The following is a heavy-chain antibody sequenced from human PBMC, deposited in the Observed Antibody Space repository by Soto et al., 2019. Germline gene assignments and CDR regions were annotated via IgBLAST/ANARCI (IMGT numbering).Heavy chain of an antibody. Sequence: SETLSLTCAVSGGSISSGGYSWSWIRQPPGKGLEWIGYMYHSGSTYYNPSLKSRVTISIDTSKNQFSLKLSSVTAADTAVYYCATATVVYYDSSGYYDWFDPWGQGTLVTVSS. J-gene: IGHJ5*02. CDR1: GGSISSGGYS. V-gene: IGHV4-30-2*01. D-gene: IGHD3-22*01. CDR2: MYHSGST. CDR3: ATATVVYYDSSGYYDWFDP.